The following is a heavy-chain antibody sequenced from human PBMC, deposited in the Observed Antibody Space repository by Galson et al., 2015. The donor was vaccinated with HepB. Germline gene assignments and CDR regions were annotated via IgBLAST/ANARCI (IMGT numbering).Heavy chain of an antibody. Sequence: SLRLSCAASGFTFSGSAMHWVRQASGKGLEWVGRIRSKANSYATAYAASVKGRFTISRDDSKNTAYLQMNSLKTEDTAVYYCTRQVGAPSYYYYGMDVWGQGTTVTVSS. CDR2: IRSKANSYAT. D-gene: IGHD1-26*01. CDR1: GFTFSGSA. CDR3: TRQVGAPSYYYYGMDV. J-gene: IGHJ6*02. V-gene: IGHV3-73*01.